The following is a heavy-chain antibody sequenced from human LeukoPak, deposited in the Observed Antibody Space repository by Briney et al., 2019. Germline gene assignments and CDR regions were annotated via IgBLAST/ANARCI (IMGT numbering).Heavy chain of an antibody. CDR1: GGSISSGDYY. J-gene: IGHJ4*02. Sequence: PSETLSLTCTVSGGSISSGDYYWSWIRQPPGKGLEWIGYIYHSGSTYYNPSLKSRVTISVDRSKNQFSLKLSSVTAADTAVYYCARYPPYYDILTGYQYYFDYWGQGTLVTVSS. CDR2: IYHSGST. V-gene: IGHV4-30-2*01. D-gene: IGHD3-9*01. CDR3: ARYPPYYDILTGYQYYFDY.